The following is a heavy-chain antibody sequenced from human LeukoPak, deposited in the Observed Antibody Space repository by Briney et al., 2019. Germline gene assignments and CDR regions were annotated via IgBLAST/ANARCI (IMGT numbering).Heavy chain of an antibody. J-gene: IGHJ3*02. CDR1: GYTFTSYY. V-gene: IGHV1-46*01. Sequence: ASVKVSCKASGYTFTSYYMHWVRRAPGQGLEWMGIINPSGGSTSYAQKFQGRVTMTRDTSTSTVYMELSSLRSEDTAVYYCARDRRETGTWDPMIVVVIPFDIWGQGTMVTVSS. CDR2: INPSGGST. D-gene: IGHD3-22*01. CDR3: ARDRRETGTWDPMIVVVIPFDI.